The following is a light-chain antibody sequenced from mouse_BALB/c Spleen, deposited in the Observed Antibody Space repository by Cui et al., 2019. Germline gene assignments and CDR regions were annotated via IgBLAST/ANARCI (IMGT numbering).Light chain of an antibody. J-gene: IGKJ1*01. CDR2: STS. CDR1: TSVSY. Sequence: QIVLTQSAATMSASLGVEITLTCSASTSVSYMHWYQQKSGASPKLLIYSTSNLASGVPSRFSGRGSGTFYSLTSSGVEAEDAADYYCHQWSSYPWTFGGGTELEIK. V-gene: IGKV4-80*01. CDR3: HQWSSYPWT.